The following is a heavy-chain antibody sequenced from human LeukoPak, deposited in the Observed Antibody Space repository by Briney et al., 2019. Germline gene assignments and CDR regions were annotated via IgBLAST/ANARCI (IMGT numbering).Heavy chain of an antibody. V-gene: IGHV3-21*01. CDR2: ISSSSSYI. CDR1: GFTFSSYS. Sequence: GGSLRLSCAASGFTFSSYSMNWVRQAPGKGLEWVSSISSSSSYIYYADSVKGRFTISRDNAKNSLYLQMNSLRAEDTAVYYCARDGLVVVAATLTYWGQGTLVTVSS. D-gene: IGHD2-15*01. CDR3: ARDGLVVVAATLTY. J-gene: IGHJ4*02.